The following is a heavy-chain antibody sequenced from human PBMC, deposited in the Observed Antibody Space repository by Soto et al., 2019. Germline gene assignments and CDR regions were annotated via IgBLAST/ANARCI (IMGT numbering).Heavy chain of an antibody. V-gene: IGHV3-30*04. CDR1: GFTFSRHA. CDR3: ARTRNGGVADSFDS. J-gene: IGHJ5*01. CDR2: ISRDGSYI. D-gene: IGHD3-3*01. Sequence: QVQLVESGGVEVQPGGSLRLSCAASGFTFSRHAIHWVRLTPGRGLEWVLAISRDGSYIYYTDSVKVRFTVSRDNSKQTVFVQMTMLIPDDPAPYLWARTRNGGVADSFDSWCQGTLVTVSS.